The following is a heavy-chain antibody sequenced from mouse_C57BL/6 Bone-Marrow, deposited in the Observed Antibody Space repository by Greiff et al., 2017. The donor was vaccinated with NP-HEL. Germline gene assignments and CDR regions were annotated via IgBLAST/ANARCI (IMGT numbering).Heavy chain of an antibody. Sequence: QVQLKESGAELVRPGASVTLSCKASGYTFTDYEMHWVKQTPVHGLEWIGAIDPETGGTAYNQKFKGKAILTADKSSSTAYMERRSLTSEDSAVYYCTRYLLLRPAWFAYWGQGTLVTVSA. CDR2: IDPETGGT. J-gene: IGHJ3*01. CDR3: TRYLLLRPAWFAY. CDR1: GYTFTDYE. V-gene: IGHV1-15*01. D-gene: IGHD1-1*01.